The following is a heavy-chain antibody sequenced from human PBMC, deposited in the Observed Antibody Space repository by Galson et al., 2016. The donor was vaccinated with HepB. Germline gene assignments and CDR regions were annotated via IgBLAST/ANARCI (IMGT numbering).Heavy chain of an antibody. V-gene: IGHV3-66*01. D-gene: IGHD4-17*01. CDR3: ARELNDYGDKRVGY. Sequence: SLRLSCAASGFTVSSNYMSWVRQAPGKGLEWVSVIYSGGSTYYADSVKGRFTISRDNSKNTLYLQMNSLRAEDTALYYCARELNDYGDKRVGYWGQGTLVTVSS. CDR2: IYSGGST. J-gene: IGHJ4*02. CDR1: GFTVSSNY.